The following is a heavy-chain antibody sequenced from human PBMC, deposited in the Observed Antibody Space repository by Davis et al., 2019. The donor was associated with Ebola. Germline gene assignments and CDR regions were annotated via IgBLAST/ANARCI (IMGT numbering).Heavy chain of an antibody. J-gene: IGHJ6*04. V-gene: IGHV1-46*01. D-gene: IGHD3-10*01. CDR3: ARGWFGELVYYYGMDV. Sequence: AASVKVSCKASGYTFTSYYIHWVRLAPGQGLEWMGLINPTGPYTRYAQKFQGRVTITADESTSTAYMELRSLRSDDTAVYYCARGWFGELVYYYGMDVWGKGTTVTVSS. CDR2: INPTGPYT. CDR1: GYTFTSYY.